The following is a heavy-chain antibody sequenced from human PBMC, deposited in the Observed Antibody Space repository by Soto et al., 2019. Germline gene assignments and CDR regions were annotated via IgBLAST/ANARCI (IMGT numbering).Heavy chain of an antibody. CDR1: GFIFSGYA. J-gene: IGHJ5*02. Sequence: GGSLRLSCAASGFIFSGYAMSWVRQAPGKGLEWVSGISNSGGDTFYTDSVKGRFTVSRDNSKNTLYLQMNSLRAEDTAVYFCAKDYPGEWFTVYPWGQGTLVTVSS. CDR3: AKDYPGEWFTVYP. D-gene: IGHD3-3*01. V-gene: IGHV3-23*01. CDR2: ISNSGGDT.